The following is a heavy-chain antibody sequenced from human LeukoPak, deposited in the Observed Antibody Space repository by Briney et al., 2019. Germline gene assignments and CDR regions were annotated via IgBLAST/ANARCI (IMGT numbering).Heavy chain of an antibody. V-gene: IGHV4-30-2*01. Sequence: SETLSLTCTVSGGSISSGGYYWSWIRQPPGKGLEWIGYIYHSGSTYYNPSLKSRVTISVDRSKNQFSLKLSSVTAADTAVYYCARDRTYYYDSSGYRNWYFDLWGRGTLVTVSS. D-gene: IGHD3-22*01. CDR3: ARDRTYYYDSSGYRNWYFDL. CDR1: GGSISSGGYY. J-gene: IGHJ2*01. CDR2: IYHSGST.